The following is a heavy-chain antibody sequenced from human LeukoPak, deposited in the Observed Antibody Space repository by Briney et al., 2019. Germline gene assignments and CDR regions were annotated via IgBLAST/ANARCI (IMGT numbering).Heavy chain of an antibody. CDR3: AKDSVQYYYDSSGLLDY. CDR2: ISWNSGSI. Sequence: PGGSLRLSCAASGFTFDDYGMSWVRQAPGKGLEWVSGISWNSGSIGYADSVKGRFTISRDNAKNSLYLQMNSLRAEDTALYYCAKDSVQYYYDSSGLLDYWGQGTLVTVSS. V-gene: IGHV3-9*01. D-gene: IGHD3-22*01. J-gene: IGHJ4*02. CDR1: GFTFDDYG.